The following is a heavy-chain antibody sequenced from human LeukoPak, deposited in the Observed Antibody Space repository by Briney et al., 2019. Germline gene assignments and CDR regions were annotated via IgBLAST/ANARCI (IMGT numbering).Heavy chain of an antibody. CDR2: ISSYSGDT. V-gene: IGHV1-18*01. CDR3: ARSDQFPYYMDV. CDR1: GYTFTSYG. Sequence: GASVKVSCKASGYTFTSYGISWVRQAPGQGLEWMGWISSYSGDTNYAQKFQGRVTMTRDTSISTAYMELSRLRSDDTAVYYCARSDQFPYYMDVWGKGTTVTVSS. J-gene: IGHJ6*03. D-gene: IGHD2-2*01.